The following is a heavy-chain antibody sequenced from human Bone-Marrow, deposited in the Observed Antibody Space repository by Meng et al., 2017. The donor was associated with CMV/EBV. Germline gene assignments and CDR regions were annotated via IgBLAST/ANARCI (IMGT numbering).Heavy chain of an antibody. Sequence: SCKGSGYSFTSYWIGWVRQMPGKGLEWMGIIYPGDSDTRYSPSFQGQVTISADKSISTAYLQWSSLKASDTAMYYCARQYYDFWSGYSIYGMAVWGQGTTVTVSS. J-gene: IGHJ6*02. CDR1: GYSFTSYW. D-gene: IGHD3-3*01. CDR2: IYPGDSDT. CDR3: ARQYYDFWSGYSIYGMAV. V-gene: IGHV5-51*01.